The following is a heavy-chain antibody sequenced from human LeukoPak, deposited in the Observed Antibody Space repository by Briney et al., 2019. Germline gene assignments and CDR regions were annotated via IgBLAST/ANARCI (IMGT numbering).Heavy chain of an antibody. Sequence: GRSLRLSCTASGHTSDDYTVTWVRQAPGKGLELVGFITRKSYGGTTEYAASVKGRFTISRDDSKSIAYLEMSSLKTEDTGVYYCSHSGKYDFWSGTFWGQGTLVIVSS. D-gene: IGHD3-3*01. CDR2: ITRKSYGGTT. CDR3: SHSGKYDFWSGTF. CDR1: GHTSDDYT. V-gene: IGHV3-49*04. J-gene: IGHJ4*02.